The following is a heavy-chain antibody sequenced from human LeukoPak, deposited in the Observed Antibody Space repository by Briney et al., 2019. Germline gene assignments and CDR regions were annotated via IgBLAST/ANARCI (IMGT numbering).Heavy chain of an antibody. D-gene: IGHD6-25*01. V-gene: IGHV1-69*01. CDR2: IIPIFSTP. CDR1: GGTFSSYV. CDR3: ARWAAAASTPWWPPLDY. J-gene: IGHJ4*02. Sequence: SLKSSCKASGGTFSSYVINWVRQAPGQGLEWMGGIIPIFSTPNYAQKFQGRVTITADESTSTAYMELSSLRSEDTAVYYCARWAAAASTPWWPPLDYWGQGTLVSVSS.